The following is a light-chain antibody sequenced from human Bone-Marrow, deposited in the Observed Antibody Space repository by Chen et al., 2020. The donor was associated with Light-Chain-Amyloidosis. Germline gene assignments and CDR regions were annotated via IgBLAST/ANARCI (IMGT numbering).Light chain of an antibody. CDR1: SSDVGSYNL. V-gene: IGLV2-23*01. CDR2: EGS. Sequence: QSALTPPASVSGAPGTSITIACTGTSSDVGSYNLVSWYQQHPGKAPKLMIYEGSKRPSGVSNRFSGSKSGNTASLTISGLQAEDEADYYCCSYAGSSTWVFGGGTKLTVL. J-gene: IGLJ3*02. CDR3: CSYAGSSTWV.